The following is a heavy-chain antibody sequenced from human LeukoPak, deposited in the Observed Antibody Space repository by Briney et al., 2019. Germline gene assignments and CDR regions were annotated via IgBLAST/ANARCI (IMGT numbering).Heavy chain of an antibody. CDR2: VYSSGST. D-gene: IGHD3-22*01. CDR1: GGSISSGDYY. CDR3: ARRYYYDSSGYPIYWYFDL. J-gene: IGHJ2*01. Sequence: TLSLTCTVSGGSISSGDYYWSWIRQPAGKGLEWIGRVYSSGSTNYNPSLKSRVAMSVDTSENQFSLKLSSVTAADTAVYYCARRYYYDSSGYPIYWYFDLWGRGTLVTVSS. V-gene: IGHV4-61*02.